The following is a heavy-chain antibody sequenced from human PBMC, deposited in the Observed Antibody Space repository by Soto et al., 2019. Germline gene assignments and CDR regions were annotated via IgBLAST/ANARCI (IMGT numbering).Heavy chain of an antibody. CDR1: GFTFSSYG. CDR2: ISYDGSNK. J-gene: IGHJ4*02. Sequence: GGSLRLSCAASGFTFSSYGMHWVRQAPGKGLEWVAVISYDGSNKYYADSVKGRFTISRDNSKNTLYLQMNSLRAEDTAVYYCAHNSGSYYGVDYWGQGTLVTVSS. CDR3: AHNSGSYYGVDY. V-gene: IGHV3-30*03. D-gene: IGHD1-26*01.